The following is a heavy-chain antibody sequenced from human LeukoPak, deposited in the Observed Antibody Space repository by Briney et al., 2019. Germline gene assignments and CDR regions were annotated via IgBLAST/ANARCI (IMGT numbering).Heavy chain of an antibody. Sequence: SETLSLTCTVSGYSISSGYYWGWVRQSPGKGLEWIGTIYHSGTTYYNPSIKSRLSISMDTSKNQFSLKLTSVTAADTAVYFCVRDLVVYCNIDYWGQGTLVTVSS. CDR3: VRDLVVYCNIDY. CDR2: IYHSGTT. CDR1: GYSISSGYY. J-gene: IGHJ4*02. D-gene: IGHD2-8*02. V-gene: IGHV4-38-2*02.